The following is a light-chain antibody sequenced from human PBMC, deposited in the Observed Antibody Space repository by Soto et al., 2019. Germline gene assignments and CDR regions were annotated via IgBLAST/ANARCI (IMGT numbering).Light chain of an antibody. CDR3: QQYYSIPIT. V-gene: IGKV4-1*01. CDR2: WAS. Sequence: DIVMTQSPDSLAVSLGERATTNCKSSQSVLYSPNNKSYLAWYQQKPGQPPKLLIYWASTRESGVPDRFGGSGSGTDFTLTITSLQAEDVAVYYCQQYYSIPITFGQGTRLEIK. J-gene: IGKJ5*01. CDR1: QSVLYSPNNKSY.